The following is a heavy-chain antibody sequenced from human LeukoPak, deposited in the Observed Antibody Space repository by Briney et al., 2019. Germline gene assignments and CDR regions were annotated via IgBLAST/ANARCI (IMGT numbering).Heavy chain of an antibody. D-gene: IGHD3-22*01. V-gene: IGHV3-11*04. CDR2: ISSSGSTI. CDR3: AASSGHLGAFDI. J-gene: IGHJ3*02. Sequence: PGGSLRLSCAASGFTFSDYYMSWIRQAPGKGLERVSYISSSGSTIYYADSVKGRFTISRDNAKNSLYLQMHSLRAQDTAVSSCAASSGHLGAFDICAQGPMVTVSS. CDR1: GFTFSDYY.